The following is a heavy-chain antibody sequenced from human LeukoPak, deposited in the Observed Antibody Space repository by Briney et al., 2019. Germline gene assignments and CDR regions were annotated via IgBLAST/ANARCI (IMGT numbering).Heavy chain of an antibody. Sequence: EASVKVSCKASGYTFTSYAMNWVRQAPGQGLEWMGWINTNTGNPTYAQGFTGRFVFSLDTSVSTAYLQISSLKAVDTAVYYCARGGISSGWVPDYWGQGTLVTVSS. CDR1: GYTFTSYA. V-gene: IGHV7-4-1*02. D-gene: IGHD6-19*01. CDR3: ARGGISSGWVPDY. CDR2: INTNTGNP. J-gene: IGHJ4*02.